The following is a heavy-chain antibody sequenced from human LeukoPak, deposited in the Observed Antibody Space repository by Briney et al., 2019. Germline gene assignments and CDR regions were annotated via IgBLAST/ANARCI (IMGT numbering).Heavy chain of an antibody. CDR3: AKSSRARPDY. J-gene: IGHJ4*02. Sequence: EWVSAISGSGGSTYYADSVKGRFTISRDNSKNTLYLQMNSLRAEDTAVYYCAKSSRARPDYWGQGTLVTVSS. CDR2: ISGSGGST. D-gene: IGHD6-6*01. V-gene: IGHV3-23*01.